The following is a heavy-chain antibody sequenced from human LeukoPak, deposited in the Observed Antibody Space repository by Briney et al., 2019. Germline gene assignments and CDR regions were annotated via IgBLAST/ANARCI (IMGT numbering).Heavy chain of an antibody. CDR1: GFSFSSST. V-gene: IGHV3-21*01. CDR3: ARDPGPDDS. J-gene: IGHJ4*02. CDR2: ITWTSSYI. Sequence: PGGSLRPSCAASGFSFSSSTMNWVRQAPGKGLEWVSSITWTSSYINYADSVKGRFTISRDNAKNSLFLQMNSLRAEDTAVYYCARDPGPDDSWGQGTLVTVSS.